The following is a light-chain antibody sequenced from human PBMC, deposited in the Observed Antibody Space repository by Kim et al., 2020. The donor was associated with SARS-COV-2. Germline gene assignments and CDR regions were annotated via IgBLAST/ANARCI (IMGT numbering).Light chain of an antibody. CDR2: QDS. Sequence: SVSTGQTASITCSGDKLGDKYACWYQQKPGQSPVLVIYQDSKRPSGIPERFSGSNSGNTATLTISGTQAMDEADYYCQAWDRSTAVFGGGTQLTVL. V-gene: IGLV3-1*01. CDR3: QAWDRSTAV. J-gene: IGLJ3*02. CDR1: KLGDKY.